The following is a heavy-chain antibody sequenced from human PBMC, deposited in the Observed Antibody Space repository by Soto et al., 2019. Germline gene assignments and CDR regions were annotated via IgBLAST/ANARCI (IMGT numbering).Heavy chain of an antibody. CDR2: INPSGGST. D-gene: IGHD6-13*01. V-gene: IGHV1-46*01. J-gene: IGHJ5*02. Sequence: GASVKVSCKASGYTFTSYYMHWVRQAPGQGLEWMGIINPSGGSTSYAQKFQGRVTMTRDTSTSTVYMELSSLRSEDTAVYYCARDIAAAGHYNWFDPWGQGTLVTVSS. CDR1: GYTFTSYY. CDR3: ARDIAAAGHYNWFDP.